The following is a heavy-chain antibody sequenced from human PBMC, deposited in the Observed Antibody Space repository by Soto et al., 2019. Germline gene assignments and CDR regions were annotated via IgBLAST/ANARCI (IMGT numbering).Heavy chain of an antibody. CDR1: AYSFTTYH. J-gene: IGHJ5*02. Sequence: QVQLVQSGAEVKKPGASVTVSCKASAYSFTTYHIHWVRQAPGQGLEWMGLINPDAGATNYAQRIQGRPRRTRYTSTSTVCMELRSLTFDDTAVYYCARGDLVLVPASEGNWFAPWGQGTLVTVSS. CDR2: INPDAGAT. D-gene: IGHD2-2*01. CDR3: ARGDLVLVPASEGNWFAP. V-gene: IGHV1-46*01.